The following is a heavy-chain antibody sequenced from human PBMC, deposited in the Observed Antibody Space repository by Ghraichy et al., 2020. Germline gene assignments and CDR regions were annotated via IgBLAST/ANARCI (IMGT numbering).Heavy chain of an antibody. D-gene: IGHD5-24*01. V-gene: IGHV4-34*01. CDR2: INHSGST. CDR1: GGSFSGYY. J-gene: IGHJ5*02. CDR3: ARGRLGFPRPRRDGYNSWFDP. Sequence: ESLNISCAVYGGSFSGYYWSWIRQPPGKGLEWIGEINHSGSTNYNPSLKSRVTISVDTSKNQFSLKLSSVTAADTAVYYCARGRLGFPRPRRDGYNSWFDPWGQGTLVTVSS.